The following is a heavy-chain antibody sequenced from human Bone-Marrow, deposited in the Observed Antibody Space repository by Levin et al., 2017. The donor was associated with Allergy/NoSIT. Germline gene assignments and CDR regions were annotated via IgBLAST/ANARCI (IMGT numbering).Heavy chain of an antibody. J-gene: IGHJ5*02. V-gene: IGHV4-59*01. Sequence: SQTLSLTCTVSGGSITSAHWGWIRQPPGKGLEWIGYIFEIGSTYYSPSLKSRATITADTSKNQFSLTLTSVTAADTALYYCATYERGVGGKGSWGQGTLVTVSS. CDR3: ATYERGVGGKGS. CDR1: GGSITSAH. D-gene: IGHD6-19*01. CDR2: IFEIGST.